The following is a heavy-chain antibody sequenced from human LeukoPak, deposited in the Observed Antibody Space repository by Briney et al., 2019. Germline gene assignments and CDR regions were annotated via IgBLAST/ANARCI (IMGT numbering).Heavy chain of an antibody. V-gene: IGHV3-30*02. CDR3: AKLFAMYDSGWFSVY. CDR2: IRYDGSKK. J-gene: IGHJ4*02. Sequence: GGSLRLSCAASGFTFSTYGMHWVRQAPGKGLEWVAFIRYDGSKKYYADSVKGRFTISRDNSNNTLYLQMNSLRAEDMAVYYCAKLFAMYDSGWFSVYWGQGTLVTVSS. D-gene: IGHD6-19*01. CDR1: GFTFSTYG.